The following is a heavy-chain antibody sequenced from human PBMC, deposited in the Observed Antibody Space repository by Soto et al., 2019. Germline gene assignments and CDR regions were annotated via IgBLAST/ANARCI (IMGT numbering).Heavy chain of an antibody. V-gene: IGHV3-23*01. J-gene: IGHJ6*03. CDR2: ISDSGTST. CDR1: GFTFSTYA. CDR3: AGSPGYYSHYYMDV. Sequence: GGSLRLSCAASGFTFSTYAMTWVRQAPGKGLEWVSTISDSGTSTYHADSVKGRFTISRDNSRNTLYLQMNSLRAEDTALYYCAGSPGYYSHYYMDVWGKGTTVTVSS.